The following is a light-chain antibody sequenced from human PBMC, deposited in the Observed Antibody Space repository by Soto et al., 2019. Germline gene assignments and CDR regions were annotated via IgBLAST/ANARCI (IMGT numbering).Light chain of an antibody. V-gene: IGKV3D-15*01. Sequence: EIVLTQSPATLSVSPGESATLSCRASQGVNIDLVWYQQKPGQAPKLLMFSASARVTGIPARFIGGGSETEFTLTISSLQPEDSAVYYCQQYNTCPFTFGPGTKVDIK. CDR2: SAS. CDR3: QQYNTCPFT. CDR1: QGVNID. J-gene: IGKJ3*01.